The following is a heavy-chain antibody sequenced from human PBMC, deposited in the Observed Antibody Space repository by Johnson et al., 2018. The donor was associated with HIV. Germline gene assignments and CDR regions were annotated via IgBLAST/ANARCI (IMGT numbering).Heavy chain of an antibody. J-gene: IGHJ3*02. CDR3: ARGERRWLQSGAFDI. CDR2: IKQDGSEK. CDR1: GFTFSSYW. Sequence: VQLVESGGGLVQPGGSLRLSCAASGFTFSSYWMSWVRQAPGKGLEWVANIKQDGSEKYYVDSVKGRFTISRENAKNSLYLQMNSLRAGDTAVYYCARGERRWLQSGAFDIWGQGTMVTVSS. V-gene: IGHV3-7*01. D-gene: IGHD5-24*01.